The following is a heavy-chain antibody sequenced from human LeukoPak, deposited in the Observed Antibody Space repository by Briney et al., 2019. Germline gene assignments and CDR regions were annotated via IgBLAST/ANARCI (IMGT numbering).Heavy chain of an antibody. V-gene: IGHV3-23*01. D-gene: IGHD6-19*01. CDR2: ISGSGGST. J-gene: IGHJ4*02. CDR1: GFTFSESW. Sequence: SGGSLRLSCVASGFTFSESWMTWVRQAPGKGLEWVSAISGSGGSTYYADSVKGRFTISRDNAKNSLYLQMSSLRAEDTAVYYCAREHTSGWNTFDYWGQGTLVTVSS. CDR3: AREHTSGWNTFDY.